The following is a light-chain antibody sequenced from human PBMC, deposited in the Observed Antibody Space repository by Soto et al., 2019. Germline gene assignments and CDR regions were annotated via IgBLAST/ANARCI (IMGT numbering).Light chain of an antibody. CDR3: QHNGRS. J-gene: IGKJ5*01. CDR2: AAS. CDR1: QSVSSY. Sequence: EIVLTQSPATLSLSPGESATLSCRASQSVSSYLAWYQQKPFQAPRLLIYAASSRATGISDRFSGSGSGTEFTLIINRLDPEDSAVYYCQHNGRSFGQGTRLEIK. V-gene: IGKV3-20*01.